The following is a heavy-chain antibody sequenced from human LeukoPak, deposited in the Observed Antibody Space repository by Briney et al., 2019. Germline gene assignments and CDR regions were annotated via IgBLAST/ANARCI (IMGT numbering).Heavy chain of an antibody. CDR1: GFTFSSYA. D-gene: IGHD3-3*01. CDR2: ISGSGGST. J-gene: IGHJ4*02. CDR3: AKDMRVTLFGVVITADY. Sequence: GGSLRLSCAASGFTFSSYAMSWVRQPPGKGLEWVSAISGSGGSTYYADSVKGRFTISRDNSKNPLYLQMNSLRAEDTAVYYCAKDMRVTLFGVVITADYWGQGTLVTVSS. V-gene: IGHV3-23*01.